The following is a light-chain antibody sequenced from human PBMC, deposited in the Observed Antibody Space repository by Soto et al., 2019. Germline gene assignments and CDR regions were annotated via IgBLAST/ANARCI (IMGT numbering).Light chain of an antibody. CDR1: QSVSSNF. CDR2: DAS. J-gene: IGKJ4*01. V-gene: IGKV3-20*01. CDR3: QQYASSPLT. Sequence: EIVLTQSPGTLSLSPGERATLSCRASQSVSSNFLAWYQQKPGQAPRLLMYDASSRATGIPDRFGGSGSGTDFTLTISRLEPEDFAVYYCQQYASSPLTFGGGTKVQIK.